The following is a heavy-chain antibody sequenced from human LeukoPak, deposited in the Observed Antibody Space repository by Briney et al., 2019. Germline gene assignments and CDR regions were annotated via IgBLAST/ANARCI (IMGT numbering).Heavy chain of an antibody. J-gene: IGHJ4*02. CDR1: GFTFSSYW. V-gene: IGHV3-7*01. D-gene: IGHD2-15*01. CDR2: INYDGSEK. Sequence: GGSLRLSCTASGFTFSSYWMSWVRQAPGKGLEWVANINYDGSEKYYMDSLKGRFSISRDNAKNSLFLQLNSLRAEDTAVYYCVRGGKLLRGFEYWGQGTLVTVSS. CDR3: VRGGKLLRGFEY.